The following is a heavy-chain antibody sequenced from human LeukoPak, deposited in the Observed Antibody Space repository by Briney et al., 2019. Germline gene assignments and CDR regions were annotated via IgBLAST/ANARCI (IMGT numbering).Heavy chain of an antibody. Sequence: PGGSLRLSCAASGFTFSSYAMHWVRQAPGKGLEWVAVISYDGSNKYYADSVKGRFTISRDNSKNTLYLQMNSLRAEDTAVYYCARPYSEWLLLSPSDYYFDYWGQGTLVTVSS. V-gene: IGHV3-30-3*01. CDR1: GFTFSSYA. CDR3: ARPYSEWLLLSPSDYYFDY. D-gene: IGHD3-22*01. CDR2: ISYDGSNK. J-gene: IGHJ4*02.